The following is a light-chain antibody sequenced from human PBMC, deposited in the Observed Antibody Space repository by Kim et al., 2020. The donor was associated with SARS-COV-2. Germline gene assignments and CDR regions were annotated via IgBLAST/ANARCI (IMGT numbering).Light chain of an antibody. V-gene: IGLV2-14*03. CDR1: SSDIGRYDY. J-gene: IGLJ1*01. Sequence: QSALTQPASVSGSPGQSITISCTGTSSDIGRYDYVSWYQHRPGKVPKVIIYDVTKRPSGVSNRFSGSKSGNTASLTISGLQAEDEADYYCSSYTNNGAHVLATGTKVTVL. CDR3: SSYTNNGAHV. CDR2: DVT.